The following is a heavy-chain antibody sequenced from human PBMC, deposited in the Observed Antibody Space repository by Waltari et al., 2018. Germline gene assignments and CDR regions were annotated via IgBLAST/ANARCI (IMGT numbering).Heavy chain of an antibody. J-gene: IGHJ4*02. CDR1: GYPLTELP. CDR3: ATSPSSGYYDSSGLH. V-gene: IGHV1-24*01. Sequence: QVQLVQSGAEVKKPRASVKVSCKVSGYPLTELPIHWVRQAPGKGLEWMGGFDPEDGETIYAQKFQGRVTMTEDTSTDTAYMELSSLRSEDTAVYYCATSPSSGYYDSSGLHWGQGTLVTVSS. D-gene: IGHD3-22*01. CDR2: FDPEDGET.